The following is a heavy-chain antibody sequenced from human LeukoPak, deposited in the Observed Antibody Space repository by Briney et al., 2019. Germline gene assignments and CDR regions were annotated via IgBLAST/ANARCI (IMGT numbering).Heavy chain of an antibody. D-gene: IGHD3-10*01. V-gene: IGHV1-24*01. CDR2: FDPEDGET. CDR3: ATPLSTGEFVGY. J-gene: IGHJ4*02. Sequence: ASVKVSCKVSGYTLTELSMHWVRQAPGKGLEWMGGFDPEDGETIYAQKFQGRVTITEDTSTDTAYMELSSLRSEDTAVYYCATPLSTGEFVGYWGQGTLVTVSS. CDR1: GYTLTELS.